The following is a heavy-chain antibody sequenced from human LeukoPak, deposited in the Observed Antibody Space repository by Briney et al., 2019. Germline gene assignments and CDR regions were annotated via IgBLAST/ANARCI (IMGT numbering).Heavy chain of an antibody. D-gene: IGHD5-24*01. CDR3: ARDEMATIGGFGY. CDR1: GGSISSGSYY. V-gene: IGHV4-61*02. J-gene: IGHJ4*02. CDR2: IYTSGST. Sequence: SETLSLTCTVSGGSISSGSYYWSWIRQPAGKGLEWIGRIYTSGSTNYNPSLKSRVTISVDTSKNQFSLKLSSVTAADTAVYYCARDEMATIGGFGYWGQGTLVTVSS.